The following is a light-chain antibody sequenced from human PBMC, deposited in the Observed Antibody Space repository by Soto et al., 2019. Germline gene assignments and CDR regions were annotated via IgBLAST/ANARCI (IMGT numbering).Light chain of an antibody. CDR1: SSDVGGYNY. CDR3: SSYTSSSTRV. Sequence: QSALTQPASVSGSPGQSFTIACTETSSDVGGYNYVSWYQQHPGKAPKLMIYDVSNRPSGVSNRFSGSKSGNTASLTISGLQAEDEADYYCSSYTSSSTRVFGGRTKVTVL. CDR2: DVS. V-gene: IGLV2-14*01. J-gene: IGLJ2*01.